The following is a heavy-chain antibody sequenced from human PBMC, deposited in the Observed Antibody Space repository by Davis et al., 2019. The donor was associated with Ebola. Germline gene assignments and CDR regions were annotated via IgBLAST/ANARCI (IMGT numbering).Heavy chain of an antibody. J-gene: IGHJ3*02. CDR1: GFTFSSYD. D-gene: IGHD1-26*01. V-gene: IGHV3-13*01. CDR3: ARGSLMWELPYAFDI. CDR2: IGTAGDT. Sequence: PGGSLRLSCAASGFTFSSYDMHWVRQATGKGLEWVSTIGTAGDTYYPGSVKGRFTISRENAKNSLYLQMNSLRAGDTAVYYCARGSLMWELPYAFDIWGQGTMVTVSS.